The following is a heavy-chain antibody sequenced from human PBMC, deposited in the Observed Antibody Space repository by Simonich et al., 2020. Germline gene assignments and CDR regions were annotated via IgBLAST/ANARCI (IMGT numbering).Heavy chain of an antibody. CDR2: IWYNGSNK. CDR1: GFTFSSYG. Sequence: QVQLVESGGGVVQPGRSLRLSCAASGFTFSSYGMHWVRQAPVKGLEWVAVIWYNGSNKYSADSVKGRFTISRDNSKNTLYLQMNSLRAEDTAVYYCARDRYCSGGSCYYFDYWGQGTLVTVSS. D-gene: IGHD2-15*01. J-gene: IGHJ4*02. CDR3: ARDRYCSGGSCYYFDY. V-gene: IGHV3-33*01.